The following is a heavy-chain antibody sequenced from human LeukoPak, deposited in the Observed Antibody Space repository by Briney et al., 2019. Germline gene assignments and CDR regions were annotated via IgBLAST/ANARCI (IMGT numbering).Heavy chain of an antibody. CDR1: GYTFTGYY. Sequence: ASVKVSCKASGYTFTGYYMHWVRQAPGQGLEWMGWISAYNGNTNYAQKLQGRVTMTTDTSTSTAYMELRSLRSDDTAVYYCARLYYYDSSGYYFPVGFDYWGQGTLVTVSS. D-gene: IGHD3-22*01. J-gene: IGHJ4*02. CDR3: ARLYYYDSSGYYFPVGFDY. CDR2: ISAYNGNT. V-gene: IGHV1-18*04.